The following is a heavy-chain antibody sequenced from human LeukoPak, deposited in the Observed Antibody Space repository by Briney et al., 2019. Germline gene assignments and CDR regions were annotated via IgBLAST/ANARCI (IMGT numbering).Heavy chain of an antibody. CDR2: ISAYNGNR. D-gene: IGHD3-10*01. Sequence: ASVKLSFTCSGYTFTSYGISWLRQAPGQGLGLMGLISAYNGNRNYSQKLQGRGIITTYTSTTKAYMELIRLISEDTAAYYSARWLWFGELHSNWFDPWGQGTLVTVSS. CDR3: ARWLWFGELHSNWFDP. J-gene: IGHJ5*02. CDR1: GYTFTSYG. V-gene: IGHV1-18*01.